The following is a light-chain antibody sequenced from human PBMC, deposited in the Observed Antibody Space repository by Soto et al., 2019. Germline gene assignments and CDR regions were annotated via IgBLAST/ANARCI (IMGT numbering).Light chain of an antibody. CDR2: EGS. Sequence: QSALTQPASVSGSPGQSITISCTGTSSDVGSYKFVSWYQQHPGKAPKLMIYEGSKRPSGVSKRFSGSKSGNTASLTISGLQAEDEADYYCCSYAGSSTWVFGTGTKVTVL. CDR1: SSDVGSYKF. V-gene: IGLV2-23*01. CDR3: CSYAGSSTWV. J-gene: IGLJ1*01.